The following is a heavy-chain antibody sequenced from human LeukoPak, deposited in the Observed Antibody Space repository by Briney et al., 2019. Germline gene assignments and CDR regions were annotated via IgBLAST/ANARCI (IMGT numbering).Heavy chain of an antibody. CDR2: IYYSGGT. J-gene: IGHJ4*02. CDR1: GGSISRNNYY. CDR3: ARHSPVPTVVTPGLIDY. Sequence: SETLSLTCTVSGGSISRNNYYWGWIRQPPGKGLEWIGSIYYSGGTYYNPSLKSRLTISVDTSRTQFSLNLGSVTAADTAVYYCARHSPVPTVVTPGLIDYWGQGTLVTVSS. D-gene: IGHD4-23*01. V-gene: IGHV4-39*01.